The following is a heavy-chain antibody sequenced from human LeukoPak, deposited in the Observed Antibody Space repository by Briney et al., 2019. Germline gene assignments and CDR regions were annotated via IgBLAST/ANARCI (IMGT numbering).Heavy chain of an antibody. J-gene: IGHJ4*02. CDR3: AKRPFDSSVGGIYYFDY. Sequence: ASVKVSCKTSGYTFTGYYMQWVRQVPGQGLEWMGWINPNSGGTNYAQKFQGRVTMTRDTSISTAYMELSRLRSDDTAVYYCAKRPFDSSVGGIYYFDYWGQGTLVTVSS. V-gene: IGHV1-2*02. CDR1: GYTFTGYY. D-gene: IGHD3-22*01. CDR2: INPNSGGT.